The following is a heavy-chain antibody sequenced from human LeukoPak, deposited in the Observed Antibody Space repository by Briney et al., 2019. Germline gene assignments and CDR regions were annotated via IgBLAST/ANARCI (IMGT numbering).Heavy chain of an antibody. CDR1: GFTFSSYS. J-gene: IGHJ4*02. D-gene: IGHD3-22*01. Sequence: GGSLRLSCAASGFTFSSYSMNWVRQAPGKGLEWVSSISSGSSYIYYADSVKGRFTISRDNAKNSLYLQMNSLRAEDTAVYYCAREWASYDRSGYYPFDHWGQGTLVTVSS. CDR3: AREWASYDRSGYYPFDH. CDR2: ISSGSSYI. V-gene: IGHV3-21*01.